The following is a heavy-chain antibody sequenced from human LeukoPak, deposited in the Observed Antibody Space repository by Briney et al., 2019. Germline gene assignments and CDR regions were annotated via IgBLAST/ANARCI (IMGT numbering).Heavy chain of an antibody. J-gene: IGHJ4*02. CDR2: IFHTGNT. D-gene: IGHD3-22*01. CDR1: GGSISSSNW. V-gene: IGHV4-4*02. CDR3: ATEMYYDGSGPHFGY. Sequence: PSGTLSLTCAVSGGSISSSNWWSWVRQPPGKGLEWIGEIFHTGNTNYNPSLKSRVTISVDKSKKQFSLKLSSVTAADTAVYHCATEMYYDGSGPHFGYWGQGTLVTVSS.